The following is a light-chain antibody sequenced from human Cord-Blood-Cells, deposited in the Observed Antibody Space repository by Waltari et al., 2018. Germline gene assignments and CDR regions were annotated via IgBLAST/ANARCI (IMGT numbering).Light chain of an antibody. J-gene: IGKJ4*01. CDR3: QQRSNWLT. CDR1: QSVSSY. CDR2: DAS. Sequence: EIVLTQSPATLSLSPGERATLSCRASQSVSSYLAWYQHKPGQAPRLLVYDASNRATGIPGRVSGSGSGTDFTLTISSLEPEDFAVYYCQQRSNWLTFGGGTKVEI. V-gene: IGKV3-11*01.